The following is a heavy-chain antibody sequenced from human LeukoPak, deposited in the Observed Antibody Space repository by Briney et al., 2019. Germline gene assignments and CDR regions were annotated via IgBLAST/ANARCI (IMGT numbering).Heavy chain of an antibody. Sequence: PGGSLRLSCAASGFTFSSYGMHWVRQAPGKGLEWVAFIRYDGSNKYYADSVKGRFTISRDNSKNTLYLQMNSLRAEDTAVYYCARESVPAVAARRGLNYWGQGTLVAVSS. V-gene: IGHV3-30*02. CDR2: IRYDGSNK. D-gene: IGHD6-6*01. CDR1: GFTFSSYG. CDR3: ARESVPAVAARRGLNY. J-gene: IGHJ4*02.